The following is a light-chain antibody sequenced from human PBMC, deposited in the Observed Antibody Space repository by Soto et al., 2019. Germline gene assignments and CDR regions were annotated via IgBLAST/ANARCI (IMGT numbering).Light chain of an antibody. Sequence: QSVLTQAHSISGAPGQRVTISCTGSSSNIGAGYDVHWFQQFPGTAPRLLIHGNNNRPSGVPDRFSGSESGTSASLAIAGLQAGDEAIYYCQSFDSELSAFLFGTGTKVTGL. J-gene: IGLJ1*01. CDR1: SSNIGAGYD. CDR2: GNN. CDR3: QSFDSELSAFL. V-gene: IGLV1-40*01.